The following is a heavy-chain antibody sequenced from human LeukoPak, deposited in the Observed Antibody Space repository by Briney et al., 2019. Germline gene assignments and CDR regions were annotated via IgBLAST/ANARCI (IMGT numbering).Heavy chain of an antibody. D-gene: IGHD6-19*01. Sequence: ASVKVSCTASGGTFSSYAISWVRQAPGQGLEWMGGIIPIFGTANYAQKFQGRVTITADESTSTAYMELSSLRSEDTAVYYCAHTPYSSGWYYFDYWGQGTLVTASS. V-gene: IGHV1-69*13. CDR3: AHTPYSSGWYYFDY. CDR1: GGTFSSYA. J-gene: IGHJ4*02. CDR2: IIPIFGTA.